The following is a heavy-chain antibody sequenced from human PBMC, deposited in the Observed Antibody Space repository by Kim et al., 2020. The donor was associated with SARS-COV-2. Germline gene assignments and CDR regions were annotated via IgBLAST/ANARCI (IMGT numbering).Heavy chain of an antibody. V-gene: IGHV4-39*01. Sequence: LKSRVTISVDTSKNQFSLKLSSVTAADTAVYYCARHKVVVPADAEVWFDPWGQGTLVTVSS. CDR3: ARHKVVVPADAEVWFDP. D-gene: IGHD2-2*01. J-gene: IGHJ5*02.